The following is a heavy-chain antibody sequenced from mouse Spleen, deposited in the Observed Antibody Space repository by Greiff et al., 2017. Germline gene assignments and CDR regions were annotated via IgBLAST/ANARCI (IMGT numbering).Heavy chain of an antibody. V-gene: IGHV2-2*01. CDR2: IWSGGST. CDR1: GFSLTSYG. J-gene: IGHJ4*01. CDR3: ARVYYAMDY. Sequence: QVQLKESGPGLVQPSQSLSITCTVSGFSLTSYGVHWVRQSPGKGLEWLGVIWSGGSTDYNAAFISRPSISKDNSKSQVFFKMNSLQADDTAIYYCARVYYAMDYWGQGTSVTVSS.